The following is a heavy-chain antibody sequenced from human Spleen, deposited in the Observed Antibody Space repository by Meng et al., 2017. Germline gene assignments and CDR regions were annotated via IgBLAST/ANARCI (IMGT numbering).Heavy chain of an antibody. Sequence: QVQLRESGPALVKPSETLSLTCAVSGDSITNHNWWAWVRQPPGKGLEWIGEIPHRGSSAYNPSLKSRVTISVDTSKNQFSLKLSSVTAADTAVYYCARGGMSPTVMSDYWGQGTLVTVSS. V-gene: IGHV4-4*02. CDR1: GDSITNHNW. D-gene: IGHD4-11*01. CDR3: ARGGMSPTVMSDY. J-gene: IGHJ4*02. CDR2: IPHRGSS.